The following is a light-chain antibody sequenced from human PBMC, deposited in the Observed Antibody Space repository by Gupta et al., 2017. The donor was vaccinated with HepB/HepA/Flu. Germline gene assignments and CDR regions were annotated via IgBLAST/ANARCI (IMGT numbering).Light chain of an antibody. CDR2: RDN. Sequence: SYELTQPPSVSVSPGQTASITCSGDNLGVKYVCWYHQKPGQSPVLVIYRDNKRPSGIPERFSASNSGNTATLTISGTQAMDEADYYCQTWDSSSVVFGGGTELTVL. J-gene: IGLJ2*01. CDR3: QTWDSSSVV. CDR1: NLGVKY. V-gene: IGLV3-1*01.